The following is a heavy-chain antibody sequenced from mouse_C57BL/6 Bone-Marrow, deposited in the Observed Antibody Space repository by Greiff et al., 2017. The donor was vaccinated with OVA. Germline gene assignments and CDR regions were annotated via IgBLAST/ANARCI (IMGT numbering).Heavy chain of an antibody. D-gene: IGHD2-14*01. V-gene: IGHV1-63*01. J-gene: IGHJ4*01. CDR3: ARGEDRGAMDY. Sequence: QVQLQQSGAELVRPGTSVKMSCKASGYTFTNYWIGWAKQRPGHGLEWIGDIYPGGGYTNYNEKFKGKATLTADKSSSTAYMQFSSLTSEDSAIYYCARGEDRGAMDYWGQGTSVTVSS. CDR2: IYPGGGYT. CDR1: GYTFTNYW.